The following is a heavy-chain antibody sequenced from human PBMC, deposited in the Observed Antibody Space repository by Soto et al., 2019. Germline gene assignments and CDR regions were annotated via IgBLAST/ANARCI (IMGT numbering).Heavy chain of an antibody. V-gene: IGHV1-3*01. Sequence: GASVKVSCKASGYTFTSYAMHWVRQAPGQRLEWMGWINAGNGNTKYSQKFQGRVTITRDTSASTAYMELSSLRSEDTAVYYCARGGITIFGVGYYYYYMDVWGKGTTVTVSS. D-gene: IGHD3-3*01. CDR3: ARGGITIFGVGYYYYYMDV. J-gene: IGHJ6*03. CDR1: GYTFTSYA. CDR2: INAGNGNT.